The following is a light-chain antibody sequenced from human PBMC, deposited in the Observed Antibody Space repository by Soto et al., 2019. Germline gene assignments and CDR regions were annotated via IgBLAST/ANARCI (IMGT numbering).Light chain of an antibody. CDR3: QTWGTGIWV. V-gene: IGLV4-69*01. CDR1: TGHSSYT. Sequence: QTVVTQSPSASAPLGASVKLTCTLSTGHSSYTIAWHQQQPEKGPRFLMNLNSDGSHNKGDGIPDRFSGSTSGAERYLTISSLQSEDEADYYCQTWGTGIWVFGGGTKLTVL. J-gene: IGLJ3*02. CDR2: LNSDGSH.